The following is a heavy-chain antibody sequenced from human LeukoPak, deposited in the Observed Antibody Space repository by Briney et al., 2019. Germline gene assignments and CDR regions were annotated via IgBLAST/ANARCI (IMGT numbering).Heavy chain of an antibody. D-gene: IGHD4-23*01. CDR2: IYSGGTT. Sequence: PGGSLRLSCAASGFTVSSNHMSWVRQAPGKGLKWVSIIYSGGTTYYADSVKGRFTISRDNSKNTLYLQMNTLRAEDTAVYYCARDADYGGSPDAFDVWGRGKIVTVSS. V-gene: IGHV3-53*01. CDR3: ARDADYGGSPDAFDV. CDR1: GFTVSSNH. J-gene: IGHJ3*01.